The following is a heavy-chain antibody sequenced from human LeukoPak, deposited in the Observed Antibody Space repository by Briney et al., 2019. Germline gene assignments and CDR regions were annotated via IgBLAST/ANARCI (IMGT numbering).Heavy chain of an antibody. D-gene: IGHD3-3*01. V-gene: IGHV3-21*04. CDR1: RFTFSSYS. CDR3: ARASYDDFWSGYWGPYMDV. Sequence: GGSLRLSCAASRFTFSSYSMNWVRQAPGKGLEWVSSISSSGSYIYYADSVKGRFTISRDNAKNSLYLQMNSLRAEDTALYYCARASYDDFWSGYWGPYMDVWGEGTTVTVSS. CDR2: ISSSGSYI. J-gene: IGHJ6*03.